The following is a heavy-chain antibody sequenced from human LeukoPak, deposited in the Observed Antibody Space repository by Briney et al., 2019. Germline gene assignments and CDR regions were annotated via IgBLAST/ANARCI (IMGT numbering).Heavy chain of an antibody. CDR2: IYYSGST. Sequence: PSETLSLTCTVSGGSISSSSYYWGWIRQPPGKGLEWIGSIYYSGSTYYNPSLKSRVTISVDTSKNHFSLKLSSVTAADTAVYSCARGITMIGRLRFDPWGQGTLVTVSS. CDR3: ARGITMIGRLRFDP. J-gene: IGHJ5*02. CDR1: GGSISSSSYY. V-gene: IGHV4-39*02. D-gene: IGHD3-22*01.